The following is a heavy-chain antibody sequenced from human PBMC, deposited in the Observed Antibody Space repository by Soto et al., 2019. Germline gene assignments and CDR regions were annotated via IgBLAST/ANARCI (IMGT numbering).Heavy chain of an antibody. D-gene: IGHD2-15*01. CDR2: IYYSGST. V-gene: IGHV4-59*01. Sequence: SETLSLTCTVSGGSISSDYWSWIRQPPGKGLEWIGYIYYSGSTNYNPSLKSRVTISVDTSKNQFSLKLSSVTAADTAVYYCARVGYCSGGSCYPYYYYYYYMDGWGKGTTVTVSS. CDR3: ARVGYCSGGSCYPYYYYYYYMDG. J-gene: IGHJ6*03. CDR1: GGSISSDY.